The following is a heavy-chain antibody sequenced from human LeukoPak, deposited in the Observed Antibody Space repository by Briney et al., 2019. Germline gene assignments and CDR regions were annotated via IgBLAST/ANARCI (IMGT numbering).Heavy chain of an antibody. CDR2: IYYSGST. J-gene: IGHJ3*02. D-gene: IGHD6-13*01. Sequence: SETLSLTCTVSGGSISSSSYYWGWIRQPPGKGLEWIGSIYYSGSTYYNPSLKSRVTISVDTSKNQFSLKLSSVTAADTAVYYCARDRGVSSSWYLIIAFDIWGQGTMVTVSS. CDR3: ARDRGVSSSWYLIIAFDI. CDR1: GGSISSSSYY. V-gene: IGHV4-39*07.